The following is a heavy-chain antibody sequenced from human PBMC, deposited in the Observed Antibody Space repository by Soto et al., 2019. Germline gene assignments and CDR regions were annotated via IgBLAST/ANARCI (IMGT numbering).Heavy chain of an antibody. CDR2: ISSSSSYI. J-gene: IGHJ3*02. V-gene: IGHV3-21*01. D-gene: IGHD6-6*01. Sequence: GGSLRLSCAASGFTFSSYSMNWVRQAPGKGLEWVSSISSSSSYIYYADSVKGRFTISRDNAKNSLYLQMNSLRAEDTAVYYCASGQEYSNPNSAFDIWGQGTMVTVSS. CDR3: ASGQEYSNPNSAFDI. CDR1: GFTFSSYS.